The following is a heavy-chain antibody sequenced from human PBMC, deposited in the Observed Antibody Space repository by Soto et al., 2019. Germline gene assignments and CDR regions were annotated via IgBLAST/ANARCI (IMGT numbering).Heavy chain of an antibody. D-gene: IGHD5-18*01. CDR1: GGSIGSSSDY. J-gene: IGHJ6*02. V-gene: IGHV4-39*01. CDR2: IYYSGST. Sequence: SETLSLTCTVSGGSIGSSSDYWGWIRQPPGKGLEWIGSIYYSGSTYYNPSLKSRVTISVDTSKNQFSLKLSSVTAADTAVYYCACIFSGGYGYGFYYYGMDVWGQGTTVTVSS. CDR3: ACIFSGGYGYGFYYYGMDV.